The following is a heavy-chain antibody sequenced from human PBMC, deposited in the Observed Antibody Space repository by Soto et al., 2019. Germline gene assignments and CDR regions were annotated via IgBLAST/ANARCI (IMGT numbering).Heavy chain of an antibody. Sequence: SETLSLTCTVSGGSISSGDYYWSWIRQPPGKGLEWIGYIYYSGSTYYNPSLKSRVTISVDTSKNQFSLKLSSVTAADTAVYYCARDYSSGWYGNMDVWGQGTTVTVSS. D-gene: IGHD6-19*01. CDR3: ARDYSSGWYGNMDV. V-gene: IGHV4-30-4*01. CDR2: IYYSGST. CDR1: GGSISSGDYY. J-gene: IGHJ6*02.